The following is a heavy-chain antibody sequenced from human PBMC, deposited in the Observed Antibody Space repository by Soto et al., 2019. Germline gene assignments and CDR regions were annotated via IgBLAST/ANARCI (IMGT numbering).Heavy chain of an antibody. CDR2: IWYDGSNK. CDR3: ARDAAYFDY. Sequence: QVQLMESGGGVVQPGRSLRLSCAASGFTFSSYGMHWVRQAPGKGLEWVAIIWYDGSNKYYTDYVKGRFTISRDNSKNTLYLQMNSLRAEDTAVYYCARDAAYFDYWGQGNLVTVSS. J-gene: IGHJ4*02. V-gene: IGHV3-33*01. CDR1: GFTFSSYG.